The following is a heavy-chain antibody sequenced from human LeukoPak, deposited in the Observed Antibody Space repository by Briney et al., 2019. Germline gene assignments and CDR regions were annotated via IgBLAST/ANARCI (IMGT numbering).Heavy chain of an antibody. Sequence: GGSLRLSCAASGFTFSSYAMNWARQAPGKGLEWVSISGSGGDTYYADSVKGRVTISRDNSKNTLHLQINNLKAEDPAVYYFLKARDATDGTYYFDYWGQGTLVTVSS. CDR1: GFTFSSYA. J-gene: IGHJ4*02. D-gene: IGHD1-1*01. V-gene: IGHV3-23*01. CDR2: SGSGGDT. CDR3: LKARDATDGTYYFDY.